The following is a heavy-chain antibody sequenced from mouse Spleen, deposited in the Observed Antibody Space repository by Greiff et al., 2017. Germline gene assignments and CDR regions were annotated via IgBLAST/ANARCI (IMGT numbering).Heavy chain of an antibody. Sequence: EVHLVESGGGLVKPGGSLKLSCAASGFTFSSYAMSWVRQTPEKRLEWVATISSGGSYTYYPDSVKGRFTISRDNAKNTLYLQMSSLRSEDTAMYYCARHPSDYYGSSPFAYWGQGTLVTVSA. CDR2: ISSGGSYT. CDR3: ARHPSDYYGSSPFAY. V-gene: IGHV5-9-3*01. J-gene: IGHJ3*01. CDR1: GFTFSSYA. D-gene: IGHD1-1*01.